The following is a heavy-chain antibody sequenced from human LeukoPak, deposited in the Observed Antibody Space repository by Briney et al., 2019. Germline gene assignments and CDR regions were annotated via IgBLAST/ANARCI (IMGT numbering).Heavy chain of an antibody. CDR1: GFTFSGYG. Sequence: GGTLRLSCAASGFTFSGYGTSWVRQAPGKGLEWVSLISGGGSGTYYADSVKGRFTISRDNSKNTLYLQMNSLRAEDTAVYYCAKRNSGYEYYFDYWGQGTLVTVSS. CDR2: ISGGGSGT. CDR3: AKRNSGYEYYFDY. V-gene: IGHV3-23*01. J-gene: IGHJ4*02. D-gene: IGHD5-12*01.